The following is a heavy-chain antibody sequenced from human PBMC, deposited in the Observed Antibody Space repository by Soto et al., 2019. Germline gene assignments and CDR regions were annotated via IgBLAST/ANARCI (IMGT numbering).Heavy chain of an antibody. J-gene: IGHJ6*02. D-gene: IGHD3-22*01. CDR3: ARVLSGYARTSQRGSDV. Sequence: LRLSCAASGFTFSSYGMHWVRQAPGKGLEWVAVISYDGSNKYYADSLKGRCTISRDNAKNSLFLQIDSLRAEDTAIYYCARVLSGYARTSQRGSDVWGQGTTVTVS. CDR1: GFTFSSYG. V-gene: IGHV3-30*03. CDR2: ISYDGSNK.